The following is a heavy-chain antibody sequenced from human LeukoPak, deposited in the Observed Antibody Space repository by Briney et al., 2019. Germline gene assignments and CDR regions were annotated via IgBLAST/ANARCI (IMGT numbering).Heavy chain of an antibody. Sequence: SETLSLTCTVSGGSISSYYWSWIRQPPGKGLEWIGYIYYSGSTNYNPSLKSRVTISVDTSKNQFSLKLSSVTAADTAVYYCARDIDGDYYVSGGNFDYWGQGTLVTVSS. D-gene: IGHD3-10*01. CDR1: GGSISSYY. V-gene: IGHV4-59*01. CDR2: IYYSGST. CDR3: ARDIDGDYYVSGGNFDY. J-gene: IGHJ4*02.